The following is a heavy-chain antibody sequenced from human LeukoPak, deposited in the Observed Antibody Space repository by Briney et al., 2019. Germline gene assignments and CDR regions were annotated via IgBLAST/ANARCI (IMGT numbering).Heavy chain of an antibody. D-gene: IGHD3/OR15-3a*01. CDR1: GFTFSDHY. CDR3: VRVDSSYYFDS. CDR2: SRNKPEHYIT. V-gene: IGHV3-72*01. Sequence: PGGSLRLSCTASGFTFSDHYMDWVRQAPGKGLEWVGRSRNKPEHYITEYAASVKGRFTISRDDSKNSLYLQVNSLRTEDTAVYYCVRVDSSYYFDSWGQGPLVTVSS. J-gene: IGHJ4*02.